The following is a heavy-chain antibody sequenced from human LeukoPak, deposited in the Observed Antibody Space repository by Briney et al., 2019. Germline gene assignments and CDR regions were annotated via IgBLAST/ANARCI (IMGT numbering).Heavy chain of an antibody. CDR1: GGSISSSSYY. J-gene: IGHJ4*02. CDR3: ARQGIAVAGYDY. Sequence: SETLSLTCTVSGGSISSSSYYWGWIRQPPGKGLEWIGSIYYSGCTYYNPSLKSRVTISVDTSKNQFSLKLSSVTAADTAVYYCARQGIAVAGYDYWGQGTLVTVSS. CDR2: IYYSGCT. D-gene: IGHD6-19*01. V-gene: IGHV4-39*01.